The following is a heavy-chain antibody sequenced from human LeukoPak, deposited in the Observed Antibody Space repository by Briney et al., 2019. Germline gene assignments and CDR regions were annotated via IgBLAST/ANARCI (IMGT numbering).Heavy chain of an antibody. D-gene: IGHD2-2*01. V-gene: IGHV4-39*07. Sequence: PSETLSLTCTVSGVSISSSSYYWGWIRQPPGKGLEWIGSIYYSGSTYYNPSLKSRVTISVDTSKNQFSLKLSSVTAADTAVYYCARALVDDSPEKYYFDYWGQGTLVTVSS. CDR1: GVSISSSSYY. CDR3: ARALVDDSPEKYYFDY. J-gene: IGHJ4*02. CDR2: IYYSGST.